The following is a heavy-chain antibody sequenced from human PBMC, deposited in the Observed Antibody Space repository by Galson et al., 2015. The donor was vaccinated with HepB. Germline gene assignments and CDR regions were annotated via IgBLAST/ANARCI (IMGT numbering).Heavy chain of an antibody. D-gene: IGHD2-2*01. CDR2: ISAYNGNT. Sequence: SVKVSCKASGYTFTSYGISWVRQAPGQGLEWMGWISAYNGNTNYAQKLKGRVTMTTDTSTSTAYMELRSLRSDDTAVYYCARVPYCSSTSCYWYFQHWGQGTLVTVSS. CDR1: GYTFTSYG. CDR3: ARVPYCSSTSCYWYFQH. J-gene: IGHJ1*01. V-gene: IGHV1-18*01.